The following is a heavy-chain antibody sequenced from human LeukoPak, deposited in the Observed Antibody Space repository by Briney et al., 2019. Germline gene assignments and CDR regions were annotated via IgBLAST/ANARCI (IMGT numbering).Heavy chain of an antibody. CDR2: ISPTGSTT. J-gene: IGHJ4*02. CDR3: AKEPHYDFWSGYYYFDY. V-gene: IGHV3-74*01. D-gene: IGHD3-3*01. CDR1: GFSFSGHW. Sequence: PGGSLRLSCTASGFSFSGHWMHWARQLPGKGLVWVSRISPTGSTTSYADSVKGRFTVSRDNAKNTLYLQMNSLRAEDTAVYYCAKEPHYDFWSGYYYFDYWGQGTLDTVSS.